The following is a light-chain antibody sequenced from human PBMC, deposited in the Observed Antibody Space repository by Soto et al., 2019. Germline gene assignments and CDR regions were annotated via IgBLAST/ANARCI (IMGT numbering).Light chain of an antibody. CDR3: QQYNNWPLFT. V-gene: IGKV3-15*01. CDR2: GAS. CDR1: QSVNNN. Sequence: EIVMTQSPATLSVSPGERATLSCRASQSVNNNLAWYQQKPDQAPRLLIYGASIRATGIPARFSGSESGTEFTLTISSLQSEDFAVYYCQQYNNWPLFTFGPGTKVDIK. J-gene: IGKJ3*01.